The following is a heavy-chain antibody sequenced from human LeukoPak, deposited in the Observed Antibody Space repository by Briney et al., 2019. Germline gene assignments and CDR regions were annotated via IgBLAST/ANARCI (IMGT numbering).Heavy chain of an antibody. CDR1: GGSISSHY. CDR3: ARELGYCSSTSCYQDFWFDP. D-gene: IGHD2-2*01. Sequence: PSETLSLTCTVCGGSISSHYWSWIRQPPGKGLEWIGYIYYSGSTNYNPSLKSRVTISVDTSKTQFSLKLSSVTAADTAVYYCARELGYCSSTSCYQDFWFDPWGQGTLVTVSS. J-gene: IGHJ5*02. V-gene: IGHV4-59*11. CDR2: IYYSGST.